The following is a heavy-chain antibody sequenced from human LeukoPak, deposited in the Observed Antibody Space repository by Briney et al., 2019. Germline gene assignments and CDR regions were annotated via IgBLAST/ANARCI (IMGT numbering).Heavy chain of an antibody. V-gene: IGHV3-48*01. Sequence: GGSLRLSCAASGFTFSNYAMNWVRQAPGKGLEWVSYISSSGTTISYAQSVKGRFTITRDNAQNSLTLHMNTLRADDTAVHYCAKDGGTHFDHWGQGTLVTVSS. CDR3: AKDGGTHFDH. CDR1: GFTFSNYA. J-gene: IGHJ4*02. CDR2: ISSSGTTI. D-gene: IGHD1-26*01.